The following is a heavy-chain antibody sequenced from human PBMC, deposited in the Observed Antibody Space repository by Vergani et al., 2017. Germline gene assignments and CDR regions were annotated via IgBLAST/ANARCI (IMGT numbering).Heavy chain of an antibody. Sequence: EVQLVESGGGLVKPGGSLRLSCAASGFTFSSYSMNWVRQAPGKGLEWVSSISSSSSYIYYADSVKGRFTISRDNAKNSLYLQMNSLRAEDTAGYYCARGGAALPSRVLDYWAREPWSPAPQ. CDR1: GFTFSSYS. V-gene: IGHV3-21*01. CDR3: ARGGAALPSRVLDY. CDR2: ISSSSSYI. J-gene: IGHJ4*02. D-gene: IGHD6-25*01.